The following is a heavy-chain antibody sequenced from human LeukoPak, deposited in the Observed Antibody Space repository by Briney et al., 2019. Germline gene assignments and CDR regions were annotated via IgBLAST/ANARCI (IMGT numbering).Heavy chain of an antibody. V-gene: IGHV1-69*01. CDR3: ARSVVVAEGEYYFDY. CDR1: GGTFSSYA. CDR2: IIPIFGTA. J-gene: IGHJ4*02. D-gene: IGHD2-15*01. Sequence: RASVKVSCKASGGTFSSYAISWVRQAPGQGLEWMGGIIPIFGTANYAQKFQGRVTITADESTSTAYMELSSLRSEDTAVYYCARSVVVAEGEYYFDYWGQGTLVTVSS.